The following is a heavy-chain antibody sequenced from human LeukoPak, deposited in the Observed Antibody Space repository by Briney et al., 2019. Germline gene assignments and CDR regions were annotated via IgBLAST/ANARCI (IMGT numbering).Heavy chain of an antibody. J-gene: IGHJ6*04. Sequence: SETLSLTCTVSGGSISSYYWSWIRQPPGKGLEWVGYIYYSGSTNYNPSLKSRVTISVDTSKNQFSLKLSSVTAADTALYYCARDLLGLTIFGLDVWGKGTTVTVSS. D-gene: IGHD3-3*01. CDR1: GGSISSYY. CDR2: IYYSGST. CDR3: ARDLLGLTIFGLDV. V-gene: IGHV4-59*12.